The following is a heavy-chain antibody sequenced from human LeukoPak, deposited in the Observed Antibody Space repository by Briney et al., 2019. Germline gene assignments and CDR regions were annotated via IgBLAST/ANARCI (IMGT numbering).Heavy chain of an antibody. D-gene: IGHD4-17*01. Sequence: GGSLRLSCTASGFTFSDYAMNWVRQAPGKGLEWVSVIYSGGSTHYADSVKGRFTISRDNSKNTVYLQMNSLRAEDTAVYYCARGNDYGDYYFDHWGQGTLVTVSS. V-gene: IGHV3-66*01. J-gene: IGHJ4*02. CDR1: GFTFSDYA. CDR3: ARGNDYGDYYFDH. CDR2: IYSGGST.